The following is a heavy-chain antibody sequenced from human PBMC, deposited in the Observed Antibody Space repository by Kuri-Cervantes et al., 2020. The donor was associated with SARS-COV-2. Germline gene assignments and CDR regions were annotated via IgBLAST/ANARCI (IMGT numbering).Heavy chain of an antibody. V-gene: IGHV1-18*04. J-gene: IGHJ4*02. D-gene: IGHD6-6*01. CDR2: ISAYNGNT. Sequence: ASVKVSCKASGYTFTGYYMHWVRQAPGQGLEWMGWISAYNGNTNYAQKLQGRVTMTTDTSTSTAYMELRSLRSDDTAVYYCARVKDSSSSYFDYWGQGTLVTVSS. CDR1: GYTFTGYY. CDR3: ARVKDSSSSYFDY.